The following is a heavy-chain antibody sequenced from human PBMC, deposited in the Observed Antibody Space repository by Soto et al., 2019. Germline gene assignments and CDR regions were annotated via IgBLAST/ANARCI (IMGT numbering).Heavy chain of an antibody. CDR3: ARVGYSSGGRPYYYYYGMDV. V-gene: IGHV3-53*01. D-gene: IGHD6-19*01. J-gene: IGHJ6*02. CDR1: GFTVSSNY. Sequence: EVQLVESGGGLIQPGGSLRLSCAASGFTVSSNYMSWVRQAPGKGLEWVSVIYSGGSTYYADSVKGRFTISRDNSKNTLYLQMNSLRAEDTAVYYCARVGYSSGGRPYYYYYGMDVWGQGTTVTVS. CDR2: IYSGGST.